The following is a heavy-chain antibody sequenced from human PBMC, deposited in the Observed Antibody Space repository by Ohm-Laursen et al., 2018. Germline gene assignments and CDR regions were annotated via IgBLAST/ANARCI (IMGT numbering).Heavy chain of an antibody. CDR1: GGSFSGYY. V-gene: IGHV4-34*01. CDR3: ARRANSAYPYYLDH. CDR2: INHSGST. Sequence: SGTLSLTCAVYGGSFSGYYWSWIRQPPGKGLEWIGEINHSGSTNYNPSLKSRVTISVDTSKNQFSLKLSSVTAADTAVYYCARRANSAYPYYLDHWGQGTLVTVSS. J-gene: IGHJ4*02. D-gene: IGHD3-22*01.